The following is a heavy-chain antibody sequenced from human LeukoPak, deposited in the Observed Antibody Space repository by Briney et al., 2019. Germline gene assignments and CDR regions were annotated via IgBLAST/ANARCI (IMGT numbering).Heavy chain of an antibody. CDR2: INHSGNA. D-gene: IGHD6-19*01. CDR1: GGSLSGYY. Sequence: SETLSLTCAVYGGSLSGYYWSWIRQPPGRGLEWIGEINHSGNANYSPSLKSRVTISVDTSKNQFSLKLTSVTAADTAVYYCARGHSSGWYYFDYWGQGTLVTVSS. CDR3: ARGHSSGWYYFDY. V-gene: IGHV4-34*01. J-gene: IGHJ4*02.